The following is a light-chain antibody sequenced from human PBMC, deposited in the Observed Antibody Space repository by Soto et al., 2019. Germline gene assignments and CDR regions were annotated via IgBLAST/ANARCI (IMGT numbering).Light chain of an antibody. CDR3: QQYGRSSRT. V-gene: IGKV3-20*01. Sequence: EIVLTQSPGTLSLSPGERATLSCRASQSVSSYLAWYQQKPGQAPRLLIYGASSRATGIPDRFSGSGSGTDFTLTISRPEPEDFTVYYCQQYGRSSRTFGQGTKVEIK. J-gene: IGKJ1*01. CDR1: QSVSSY. CDR2: GAS.